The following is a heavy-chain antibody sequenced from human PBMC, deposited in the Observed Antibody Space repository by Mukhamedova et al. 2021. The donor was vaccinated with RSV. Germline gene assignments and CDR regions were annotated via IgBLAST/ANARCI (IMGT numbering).Heavy chain of an antibody. J-gene: IGHJ4*02. CDR3: ARWGVIVVLPTAIYDY. CDR2: IKQDGSEM. D-gene: IGHD2-2*02. Sequence: GLEWVASIKQDGSEMYYVDPVKGRFTVSRDNAKDSLYLQMNSLRAEDTAVYYCARWGVIVVLPTAIYDYWGRGTLVTVSS. V-gene: IGHV3-7*01.